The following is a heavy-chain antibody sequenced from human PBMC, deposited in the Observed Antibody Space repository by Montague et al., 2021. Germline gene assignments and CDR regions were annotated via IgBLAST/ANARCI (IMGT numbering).Heavy chain of an antibody. V-gene: IGHV4-59*01. CDR2: VFYSGAT. CDR3: ARQGFYESGGFFI. J-gene: IGHJ4*02. CDR1: GDSINGWY. D-gene: IGHD3-22*01. Sequence: SETLSLTCSVSGDSINGWYWSWIRQPPGKGLEWIGSVFYSGATNYNPSLKSRVTMSADTSKNQVSLKANSVTAADTAMYYCARQGFYESGGFFIWGLGTLVTVSS.